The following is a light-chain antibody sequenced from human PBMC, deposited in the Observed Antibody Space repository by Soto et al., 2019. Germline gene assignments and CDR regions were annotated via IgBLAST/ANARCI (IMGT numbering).Light chain of an antibody. Sequence: DIQMTQSPSSVSASVRDRVTITCRASQAFGSWVAWYQQKPGKAPKLLIYAASSLQSGVPSRFSGSGSGTEFTLTISSLQPEDFATYYCQQANSFPPTFGGGTKVEIK. J-gene: IGKJ4*01. CDR3: QQANSFPPT. CDR1: QAFGSW. CDR2: AAS. V-gene: IGKV1D-12*01.